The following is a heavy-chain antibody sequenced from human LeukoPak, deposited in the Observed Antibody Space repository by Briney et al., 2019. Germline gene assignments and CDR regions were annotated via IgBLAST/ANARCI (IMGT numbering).Heavy chain of an antibody. CDR3: ARDQRSESYYPWGWFDP. J-gene: IGHJ5*02. V-gene: IGHV3-66*02. D-gene: IGHD1-26*01. CDR2: IYSDGST. CDR1: GFAVSTNY. Sequence: GGSLRLSCAASGFAVSTNYLSWARQAPGKGLEWVSVIYSDGSTYYTDSVKGRFTISRDNSKNTLYLQMNSLRPEDTAVYYCARDQRSESYYPWGWFDPWGQGTLVTVSS.